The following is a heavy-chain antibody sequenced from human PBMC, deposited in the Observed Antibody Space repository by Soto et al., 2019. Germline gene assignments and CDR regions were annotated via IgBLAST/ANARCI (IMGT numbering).Heavy chain of an antibody. CDR1: GYTFTGYY. Sequence: ASVKVSCKASGYTFTGYYMHWVRQAPGQGLEWMGWINPNSGGTNYAQKFQGWVTMTRDTSISTAYMELSRLRSDDTAVYYCARDRYSYGYWFDYWGQGTLVTVSS. V-gene: IGHV1-2*04. J-gene: IGHJ4*02. CDR3: ARDRYSYGYWFDY. CDR2: INPNSGGT. D-gene: IGHD5-18*01.